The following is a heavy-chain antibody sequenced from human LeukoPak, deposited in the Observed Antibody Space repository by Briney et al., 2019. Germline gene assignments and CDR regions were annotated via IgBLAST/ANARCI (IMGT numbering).Heavy chain of an antibody. Sequence: SETLSLTCAVSGGSISSSNWWSWVRQPPGKGLEWIGEIYRSGSTNYNPSLKSRVTISVDKSKNQFSLKLSSVTAADTAVYYRARAPYDSSGYHDYWGQGTLVTVSS. D-gene: IGHD3-22*01. V-gene: IGHV4-4*02. CDR1: GGSISSSNW. CDR2: IYRSGST. CDR3: ARAPYDSSGYHDY. J-gene: IGHJ4*02.